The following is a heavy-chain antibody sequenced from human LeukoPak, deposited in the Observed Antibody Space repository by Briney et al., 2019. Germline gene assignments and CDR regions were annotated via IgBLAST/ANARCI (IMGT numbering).Heavy chain of an antibody. CDR1: GFTFTEYY. J-gene: IGHJ4*02. CDR3: ARGLGATG. Sequence: GWALTLSFPCSGFTFTEYYMTWIGQPASKGVEGVASISSSGSTLFYADFVQGRFTISRENAKNSESLQMNSLPADDTAIYYCARGLGATGWGQGTLITVSS. D-gene: IGHD1-26*01. CDR2: ISSSGSTL. V-gene: IGHV3-11*01.